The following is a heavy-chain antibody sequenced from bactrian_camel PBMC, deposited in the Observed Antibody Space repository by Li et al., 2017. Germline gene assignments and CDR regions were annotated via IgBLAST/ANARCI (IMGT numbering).Heavy chain of an antibody. CDR2: IWVDISDI. CDR3: AADRAIYYRDYGPYRPGLGN. CDR1: GFTFSSYY. D-gene: IGHD4*01. V-gene: IGHV3-2*01. Sequence: QVQLVESGGDLVQPGGSLRLSCATSGFTFSSYYMSWVRQAPGKGLEWVSSIWVDISDIYYADSAKGRFTLSRDNAKNTLYLQMNSLKPEDTAVYYCAADRAIYYRDYGPYRPGLGNWGQGTQVTVS. J-gene: IGHJ6*01.